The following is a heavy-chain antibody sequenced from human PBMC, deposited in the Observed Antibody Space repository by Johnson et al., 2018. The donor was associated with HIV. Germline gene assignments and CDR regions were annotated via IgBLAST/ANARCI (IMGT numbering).Heavy chain of an antibody. CDR2: IYSGGST. D-gene: IGHD2/OR15-2a*01. CDR1: GFTFGTFA. V-gene: IGHV3-NL1*01. CDR3: TTDHYFLDALDI. J-gene: IGHJ3*02. Sequence: QVQLVESGGGVVQPGRSLRLSCAASGFTFGTFAMHWVRQAPGKGLEWVSVIYSGGSTYYADSVKGRFTISRDDSKNTLYVQMKSLKTEDTAVYYCTTDHYFLDALDIWGQGTMVTVSS.